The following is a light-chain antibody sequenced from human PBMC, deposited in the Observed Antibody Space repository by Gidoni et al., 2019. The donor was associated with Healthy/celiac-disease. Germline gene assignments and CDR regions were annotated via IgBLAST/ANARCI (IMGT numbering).Light chain of an antibody. V-gene: IGKV3-11*01. CDR3: QQRSNWPSVT. J-gene: IGKJ2*01. Sequence: EIVFTQPPATLSLSPGERATLSCSASQSVSSYLAWYQQKPGQAPRLLIYDASNRATRIPARFSGSGSGTDFTLTISSLEPEDFAVYYCQQRSNWPSVTFGQGTKLEIK. CDR1: QSVSSY. CDR2: DAS.